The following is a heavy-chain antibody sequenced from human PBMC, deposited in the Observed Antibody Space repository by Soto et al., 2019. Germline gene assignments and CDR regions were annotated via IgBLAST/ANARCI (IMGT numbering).Heavy chain of an antibody. CDR3: VRSWGVYCSSTRCYSPWLDP. D-gene: IGHD2-2*02. J-gene: IGHJ5*02. V-gene: IGHV3-48*03. CDR1: GFTFSIHE. Sequence: PGGSLRLSCVASGFTFSIHEMNWVRQAPGKGLEWVSYISSSGSPIDYADSVRGRFTISRDNAKNSVILQMNSLRVEDTAVYYCVRSWGVYCSSTRCYSPWLDPWGQGTLVTVSS. CDR2: ISSSGSPI.